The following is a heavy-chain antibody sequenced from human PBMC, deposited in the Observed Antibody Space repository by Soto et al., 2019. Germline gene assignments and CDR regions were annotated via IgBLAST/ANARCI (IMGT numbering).Heavy chain of an antibody. D-gene: IGHD6-19*01. Sequence: EVQLVESGGGLVQPGGSLRLSCGASGFIFSDHYMDWVRKAPVKGLEWVVRNRNKGNSYTLEYAASGQGRFTNSRDDSTNSMNLQMNSLKPEDTAVYYCDSGQYSTVWNTDYWGQGSLVTVSS. J-gene: IGHJ4*02. CDR2: NRNKGNSYTL. V-gene: IGHV3-72*01. CDR1: GFIFSDHY. CDR3: DSGQYSTVWNTDY.